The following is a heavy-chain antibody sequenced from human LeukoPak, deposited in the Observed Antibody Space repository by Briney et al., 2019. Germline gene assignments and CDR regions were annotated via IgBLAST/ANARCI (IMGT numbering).Heavy chain of an antibody. V-gene: IGHV3-21*01. Sequence: GGSLRLSCAASGFIFSSYSMNWVRPAPGKGLEWVSSISSSSDYIYYADSVKGRFTISRDNAKNSLYLQMNSLGVEDTAVYYCYPHYYGSGSLSWLDPWGQGTLVTVSS. CDR2: ISSSSDYI. CDR3: YPHYYGSGSLSWLDP. J-gene: IGHJ5*02. CDR1: GFIFSSYS. D-gene: IGHD3-10*01.